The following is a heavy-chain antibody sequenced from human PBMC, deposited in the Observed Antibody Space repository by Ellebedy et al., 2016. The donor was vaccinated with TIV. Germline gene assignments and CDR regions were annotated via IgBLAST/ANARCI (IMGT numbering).Heavy chain of an antibody. CDR1: GFTFSSYG. V-gene: IGHV3-30*18. J-gene: IGHJ6*02. CDR2: ISYDGSNK. D-gene: IGHD6-13*01. CDR3: AKGYSSSWYGYYYYGMDV. Sequence: GGSLRLSXAASGFTFSSYGMHWVRQAPGKGLEWVAVISYDGSNKYYADSVKGRFTISRDNSKNTLYLQMNSLRAEDTAVYYCAKGYSSSWYGYYYYGMDVWGQGTTVTVSS.